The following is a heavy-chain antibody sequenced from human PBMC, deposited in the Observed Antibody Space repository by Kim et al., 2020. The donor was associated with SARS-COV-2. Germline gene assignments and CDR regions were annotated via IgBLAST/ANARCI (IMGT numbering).Heavy chain of an antibody. J-gene: IGHJ4*02. CDR1: GYTFTSYA. Sequence: ASVKVSCKASGYTFTSYAMNWVRQAPGQGLEWMGWINTNTGNPTYAQGFTGRFVFSLDTSVSTAYLQISSLKAEDTAVYYCAREPRIRAIFGVASYAIFYGGQGTLVTVSS. V-gene: IGHV7-4-1*02. CDR3: AREPRIRAIFGVASYAIFY. CDR2: INTNTGNP. D-gene: IGHD3-3*01.